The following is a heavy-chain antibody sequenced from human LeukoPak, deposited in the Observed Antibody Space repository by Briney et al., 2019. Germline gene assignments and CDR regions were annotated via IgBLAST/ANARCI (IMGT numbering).Heavy chain of an antibody. Sequence: GGSLRLSCAASGFTFTSYWMSWVRQAPGKGLEWVANIKQNGSEKYYVDSVKGRFTISRDNAKNSLYLQMNSLRAEDTAVYYCARAHITYDSSGYYYVDWFDPWGQGTLVTVSS. CDR3: ARAHITYDSSGYYYVDWFDP. D-gene: IGHD3-22*01. J-gene: IGHJ5*02. V-gene: IGHV3-7*01. CDR2: IKQNGSEK. CDR1: GFTFTSYW.